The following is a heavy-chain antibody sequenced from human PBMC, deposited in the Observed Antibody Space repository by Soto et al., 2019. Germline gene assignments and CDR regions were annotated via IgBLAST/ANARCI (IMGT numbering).Heavy chain of an antibody. Sequence: QVQLVESGGGVVQPGRSLRVSCAASGFTFSDYGIYWVRQAPGKGLEWVALISYDGNNREYGDSVKGRFTISRDNSNNTWYLQMTSLRVEDTAVYYCTFGDNPFDYWGQGTLVTVSS. CDR3: TFGDNPFDY. CDR1: GFTFSDYG. V-gene: IGHV3-30*03. J-gene: IGHJ4*02. CDR2: ISYDGNNR. D-gene: IGHD2-21*01.